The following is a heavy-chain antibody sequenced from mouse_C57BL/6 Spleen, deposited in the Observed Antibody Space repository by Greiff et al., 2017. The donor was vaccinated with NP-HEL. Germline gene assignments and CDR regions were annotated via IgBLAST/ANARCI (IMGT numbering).Heavy chain of an antibody. CDR2: IYPGDGDT. V-gene: IGHV1-82*01. D-gene: IGHD3-2*02. CDR1: GYAFSSSW. CDR3: ARSGTAQAEVAY. Sequence: VQRVESGPELVKPGASVKISCKASGYAFSSSWMNWVKQRPGKGLEWIGRIYPGDGDTNYNGKFKGKATLTADKSSSTAYMQLSSLTSEDSAVYFCARSGTAQAEVAYWGQGTLVTVSA. J-gene: IGHJ3*01.